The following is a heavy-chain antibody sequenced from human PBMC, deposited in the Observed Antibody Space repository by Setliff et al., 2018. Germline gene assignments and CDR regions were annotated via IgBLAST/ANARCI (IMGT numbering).Heavy chain of an antibody. J-gene: IGHJ4*02. Sequence: GESLKISCAASGFTFSSYAMSWVRQAPGKGLEWVSAISGSGGSTYYADSVKGRFTISRDNSKNTLYLQMNSLRAEDTAVYYCAKEERLHGDYEAFDYWGQGTLVTVSS. CDR1: GFTFSSYA. V-gene: IGHV3-23*01. CDR3: AKEERLHGDYEAFDY. CDR2: ISGSGGST. D-gene: IGHD4-17*01.